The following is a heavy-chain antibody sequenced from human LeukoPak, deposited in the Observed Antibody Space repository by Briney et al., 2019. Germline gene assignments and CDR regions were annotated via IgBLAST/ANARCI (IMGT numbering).Heavy chain of an antibody. CDR1: GGSISSSSYY. CDR3: ARSSVLGRQLGPALFDY. D-gene: IGHD6-13*01. V-gene: IGHV4-39*01. J-gene: IGHJ4*02. CDR2: IYYSGST. Sequence: SETLSLTRTVSGGSISSSSYYWGWIRQPPGKGLEWIGSIYYSGSTYYNPSLKSRVTISVDTSKNQFSLKLSSVTAADTAVYYCARSSVLGRQLGPALFDYWGQGTLVTVSS.